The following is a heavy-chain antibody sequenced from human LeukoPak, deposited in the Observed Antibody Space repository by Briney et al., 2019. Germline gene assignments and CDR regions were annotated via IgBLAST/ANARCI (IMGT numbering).Heavy chain of an antibody. V-gene: IGHV3-23*01. CDR3: AKVITMIVVVITTFDY. D-gene: IGHD3-22*01. J-gene: IGHJ4*02. CDR2: ISGSGGST. CDR1: GFTFSSYA. Sequence: GGSLRLSCAASGFTFSSYAMSWVRQAPGKGLEWVSAISGSGGSTYYADSVKGRFTISRDNSKNTLYLQMNSLRAEDTAVYYCAKVITMIVVVITTFDYWGQGTLVTVSS.